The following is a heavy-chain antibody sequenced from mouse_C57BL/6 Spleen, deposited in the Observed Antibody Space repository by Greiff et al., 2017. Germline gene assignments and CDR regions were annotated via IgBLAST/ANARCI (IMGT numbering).Heavy chain of an antibody. CDR3: ARYGSSYVDYFDY. V-gene: IGHV1-69*01. J-gene: IGHJ2*01. CDR1: GYTFTSYW. D-gene: IGHD1-1*01. Sequence: QVPLQQPGAELVMPGASVKLSCKASGYTFTSYWMHWVKQRPGQGLEWIGEIDPSDSYTNYNQKFKGKSTLTVDKSSSTASMQLSSLTSEDSAVYYCARYGSSYVDYFDYWGQGTTLTVSS. CDR2: IDPSDSYT.